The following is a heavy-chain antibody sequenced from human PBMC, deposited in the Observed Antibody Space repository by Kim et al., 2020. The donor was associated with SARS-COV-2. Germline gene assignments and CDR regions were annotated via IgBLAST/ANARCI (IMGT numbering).Heavy chain of an antibody. D-gene: IGHD6-6*01. CDR2: INPNSGGT. J-gene: IGHJ4*02. Sequence: ASVKVSCKASGYTFTGYYMHWVRQAPGQGLEWMGWINPNSGGTNYAQKFQGRVTMTRDTSISTAYMELSRLRSDDTAVYYCARGLDGSSSSFLPLYWGQGTLVTVSS. CDR1: GYTFTGYY. V-gene: IGHV1-2*02. CDR3: ARGLDGSSSSFLPLY.